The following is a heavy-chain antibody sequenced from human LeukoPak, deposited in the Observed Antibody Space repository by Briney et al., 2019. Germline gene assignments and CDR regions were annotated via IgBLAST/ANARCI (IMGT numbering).Heavy chain of an antibody. D-gene: IGHD3-22*01. V-gene: IGHV3-23*01. CDR2: ISGSGGST. CDR1: GFTFSSYA. CDR3: AKEGPNYYDSSGYSPYYFDY. J-gene: IGHJ4*02. Sequence: GGSLRLSCAASGFTFSSYAMSWVRQAPGKGLEWVSAISGSGGSTYYADSVKGRFTISRDNSKNTLYLQMNSLRAEDTAVHYCAKEGPNYYDSSGYSPYYFDYWGQGPLVSVSS.